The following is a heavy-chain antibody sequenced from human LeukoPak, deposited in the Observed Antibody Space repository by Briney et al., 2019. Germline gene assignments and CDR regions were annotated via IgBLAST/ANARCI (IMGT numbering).Heavy chain of an antibody. CDR3: ARDPNRLADYGGDYFDH. J-gene: IGHJ4*02. V-gene: IGHV3-30*04. Sequence: HPGGSLRLSCVASGFTFSSFSMHWVRQAPGNGLEWVADISHYGSHKSYADSVRGRFTISRDNSKNTVSLQMNTLRPEDTALFYCARDPNRLADYGGDYFDHWGQGTLVTVHS. CDR2: ISHYGSHK. CDR1: GFTFSSFS. D-gene: IGHD4-23*01.